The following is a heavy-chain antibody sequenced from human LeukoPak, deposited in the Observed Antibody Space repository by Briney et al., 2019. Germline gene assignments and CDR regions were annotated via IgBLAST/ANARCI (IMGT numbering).Heavy chain of an antibody. J-gene: IGHJ4*02. Sequence: SETLSLTCTVSGGSISSSSYYWGWIRQPPGKGLEWIGSIYYSGSTYYNPSLKSRVTISVDTSKNQFSLKLSSVTAADTAVYYCARRHYYDSSGYYWDYWGQGTLVTVSS. CDR1: GGSISSSSYY. CDR3: ARRHYYDSSGYYWDY. CDR2: IYYSGST. D-gene: IGHD3-22*01. V-gene: IGHV4-39*01.